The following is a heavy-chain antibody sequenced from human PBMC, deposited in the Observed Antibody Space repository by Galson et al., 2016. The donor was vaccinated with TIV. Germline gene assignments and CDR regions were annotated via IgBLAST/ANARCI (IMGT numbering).Heavy chain of an antibody. Sequence: SLRLSCAGSGFMFGDYGVSWVRQAPGKGLEWVSSISGSGGNTYYANSVKGRFTISRDNSKNTLYLQINSLRAEDTAIYYCAKEPGPNPSYYYGVDVWGQGTTVTVSS. CDR2: ISGSGGNT. CDR1: GFMFGDYG. J-gene: IGHJ6*02. CDR3: AKEPGPNPSYYYGVDV. D-gene: IGHD1-14*01. V-gene: IGHV3-23*01.